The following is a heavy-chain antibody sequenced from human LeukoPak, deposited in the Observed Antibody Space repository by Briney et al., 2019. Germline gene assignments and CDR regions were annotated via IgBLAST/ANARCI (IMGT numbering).Heavy chain of an antibody. D-gene: IGHD5-12*01. CDR2: IYYSGST. Sequence: SETLSLTCAVYGGSFSGYYWSWIRQPPGKGLEWIGYIYYSGSTNYNPSLKSRVTISVDTSKNQFSLKLSSVTAADTAVYYCARGLSRWIKNWFDPWGQGTLVTVSS. CDR3: ARGLSRWIKNWFDP. CDR1: GGSFSGYY. J-gene: IGHJ5*02. V-gene: IGHV4-59*12.